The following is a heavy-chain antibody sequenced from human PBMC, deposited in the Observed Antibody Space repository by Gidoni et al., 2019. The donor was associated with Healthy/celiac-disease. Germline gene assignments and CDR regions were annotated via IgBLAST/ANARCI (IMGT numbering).Heavy chain of an antibody. V-gene: IGHV4-38-2*02. CDR2: IYHSGST. Sequence: QVQLQESGPGLVKPSETLSLTCTVSGSSISSGYYWGWIRQPPGKGLEWIGSIYHSGSTYYNPSLKSRVTISVDTSKNQFSLKLSSVTAADTAVYYCARDSVWYYYASSGYYPAQNWFDPWGQGTLVTVSS. CDR1: GSSISSGYY. CDR3: ARDSVWYYYASSGYYPAQNWFDP. J-gene: IGHJ5*02. D-gene: IGHD3-22*01.